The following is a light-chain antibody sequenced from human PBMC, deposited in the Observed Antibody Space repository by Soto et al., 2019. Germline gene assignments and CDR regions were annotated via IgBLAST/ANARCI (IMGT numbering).Light chain of an antibody. Sequence: EIGLTQSPATLSLSPGERATLSCRASQSVSSYLAWYQQKPGQAPRLLIYDASTRATGIPARFSGSGSGTDFTLTISSLEPEDFAVYYCQQRTNKFWTFGQGTKVEIK. V-gene: IGKV3-11*01. CDR3: QQRTNKFWT. J-gene: IGKJ1*01. CDR1: QSVSSY. CDR2: DAS.